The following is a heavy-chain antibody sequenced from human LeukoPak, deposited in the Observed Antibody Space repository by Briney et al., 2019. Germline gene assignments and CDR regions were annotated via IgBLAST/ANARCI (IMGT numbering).Heavy chain of an antibody. V-gene: IGHV3-53*01. CDR2: IYGGGST. D-gene: IGHD4-17*01. CDR1: GFTVSSNY. CDR3: AKPYGDYYWYFDL. Sequence: GGSLRLSCAASGFTVSSNYMAWVRQAPGKGLEWVSVIYGGGSTYYADPVKGRFTISRDNSQNTLYLQMNSLRAEDTAVYYCAKPYGDYYWYFDLWGRGTLVTVSS. J-gene: IGHJ2*01.